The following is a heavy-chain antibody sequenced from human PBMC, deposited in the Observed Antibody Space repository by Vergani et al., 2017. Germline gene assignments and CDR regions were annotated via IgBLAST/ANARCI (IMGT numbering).Heavy chain of an antibody. CDR3: AKDLYSGYDRGAFDI. Sequence: VHLVESGGGVVQPGRSLRLSCVVSGFTSSYYGMHWVRQAPGKGLEWVSGISWNSGSIGDADSVKGRFTISRDNAKNSLYLQMNSLRAEDTALYYCAKDLYSGYDRGAFDIWGQGTMVTVSS. J-gene: IGHJ3*02. V-gene: IGHV3-9*02. CDR2: ISWNSGSI. CDR1: GFTSSYYG. D-gene: IGHD5-12*01.